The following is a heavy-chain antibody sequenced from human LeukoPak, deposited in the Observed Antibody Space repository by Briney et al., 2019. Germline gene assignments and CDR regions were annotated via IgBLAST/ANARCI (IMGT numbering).Heavy chain of an antibody. V-gene: IGHV3-7*01. Sequence: PGGSLRLSCAASGFTFSYYWMTWVRQAPGKGLEWVANINQDGSEKYYVDSVKGRFTISRDNAKNSLYLQMNSLRAEDTAVYYCARDLRTPSYWGQGTLVTVSS. CDR2: INQDGSEK. J-gene: IGHJ4*02. CDR1: GFTFSYYW. CDR3: ARDLRTPSY.